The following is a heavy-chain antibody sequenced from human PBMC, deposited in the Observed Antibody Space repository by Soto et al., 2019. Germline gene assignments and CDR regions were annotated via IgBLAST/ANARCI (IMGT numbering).Heavy chain of an antibody. CDR2: ISAYNGNT. J-gene: IGHJ6*02. CDR3: ARVVVVSTDMVATILHSYGIDV. D-gene: IGHD5-12*01. CDR1: GYTFTSYG. Sequence: GASVKVSCKASGYTFTSYGISWVRQDPGQGLERMGWISAYNGNTNYAQKLQGRVTMTTDTSTNTAYMELRSVRSDDTTENPCARVVVVSTDMVATILHSYGIDVWGQGTTVTGLL. V-gene: IGHV1-18*01.